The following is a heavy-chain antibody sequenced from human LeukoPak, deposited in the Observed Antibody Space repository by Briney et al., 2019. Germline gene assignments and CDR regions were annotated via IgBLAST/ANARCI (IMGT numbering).Heavy chain of an antibody. CDR3: ARGPNKSDGGNSGSGWFDP. V-gene: IGHV1-8*01. J-gene: IGHJ5*02. D-gene: IGHD4-23*01. Sequence: GASVKVSCKASGYTFTTYDINWVRQATGQGLEWMGWMNPNSGNTGYAQKFQGRVTMTRNTSISTAYMELRSLRSEDTAVYYCARGPNKSDGGNSGSGWFDPWGQGTLVTVSS. CDR1: GYTFTTYD. CDR2: MNPNSGNT.